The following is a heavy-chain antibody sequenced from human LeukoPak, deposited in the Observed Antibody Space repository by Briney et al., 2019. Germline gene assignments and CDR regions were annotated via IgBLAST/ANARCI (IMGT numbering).Heavy chain of an antibody. CDR2: ISGDGGST. CDR1: GFTLSSYA. V-gene: IGHV3-23*01. D-gene: IGHD2-2*02. Sequence: GGSLRLSCAASGFTLSSYAMNWVRQTPGKGLEWVSVISGDGGSTFYADSVNGRFTISRDNSKNTLFLQMNSLRADDTALYYCAKGTATSCYTGFDYWGQGTLVTVSS. J-gene: IGHJ4*02. CDR3: AKGTATSCYTGFDY.